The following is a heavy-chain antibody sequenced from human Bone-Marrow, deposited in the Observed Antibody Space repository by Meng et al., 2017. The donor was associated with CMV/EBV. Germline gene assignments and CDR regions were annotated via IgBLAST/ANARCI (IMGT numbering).Heavy chain of an antibody. D-gene: IGHD2-2*01. CDR1: GYTFTSYY. J-gene: IGHJ6*02. V-gene: IGHV1-46*01. CDR2: INPSGGST. Sequence: ASVKVSCKASGYTFTSYYMHWVRQAPGQGLEWMGIINPSGGSTSYAQKFQGRVTMTRDTSTSTVYMELSSRRSEDTAVYYCASGPLGYCSSTSCPDYYYGMDVWGQGTTVTVSS. CDR3: ASGPLGYCSSTSCPDYYYGMDV.